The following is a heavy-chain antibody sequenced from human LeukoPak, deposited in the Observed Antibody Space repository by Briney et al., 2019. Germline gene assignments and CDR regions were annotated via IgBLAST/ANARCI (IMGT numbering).Heavy chain of an antibody. Sequence: SETLSLTCTVSGGSISSSSYYWGWIRQLPGKGLEWIGSIYYSGSTYYNPSLKSRVTISVDRSKNQFSLKLSSVTAADTAVYYCARLGYSGYDYDYFDYWGQGTLVTVSS. CDR1: GGSISSSSYY. CDR2: IYYSGST. CDR3: ARLGYSGYDYDYFDY. J-gene: IGHJ4*02. V-gene: IGHV4-39*07. D-gene: IGHD5-12*01.